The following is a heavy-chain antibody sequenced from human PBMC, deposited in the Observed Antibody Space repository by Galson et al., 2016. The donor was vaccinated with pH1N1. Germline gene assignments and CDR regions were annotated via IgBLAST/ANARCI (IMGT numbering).Heavy chain of an antibody. J-gene: IGHJ4*02. V-gene: IGHV1-46*01. Sequence: SVKVSCKAAGYSVTRYYMHWVRQAPGQGLEWMGIIDPNDGTTTYSKKFQGRIILTRDTSTNSVHMELTTLRPDDSATYFCARRYYFDYWGQGTLVTVSS. CDR1: GYSVTRYY. CDR3: ARRYYFDY. CDR2: IDPNDGTT.